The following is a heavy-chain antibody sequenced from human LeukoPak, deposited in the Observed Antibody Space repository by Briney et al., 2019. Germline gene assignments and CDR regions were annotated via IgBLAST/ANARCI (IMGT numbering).Heavy chain of an antibody. Sequence: PSETLSLTCAVYGGSFSGYYWSWIRQPPGKGLEWIGEINHSGSTNYNPSLKSRVTISVDTSKNQFSLKLSSVTAADTAVYYCARGRTAPPWGSGGTRRWFDPWGQGTLVTVSS. CDR2: INHSGST. CDR1: GGSFSGYY. D-gene: IGHD2-15*01. J-gene: IGHJ5*02. CDR3: ARGRTAPPWGSGGTRRWFDP. V-gene: IGHV4-34*01.